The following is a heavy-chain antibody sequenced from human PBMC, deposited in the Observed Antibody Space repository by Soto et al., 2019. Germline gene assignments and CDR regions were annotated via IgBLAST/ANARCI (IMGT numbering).Heavy chain of an antibody. Sequence: GGSLRLSCAASGFTFSNAWMNWVRQAPGKGLEWVGRIKSKTDGGTTDYAAPVKGRFTISRDDSKNTLYLQMNSLKTEDTAVYYCTTDPRSAMTTVSFGYYYYGMDVWGQGTTVTVSS. V-gene: IGHV3-15*07. J-gene: IGHJ6*02. CDR2: IKSKTDGGTT. D-gene: IGHD4-17*01. CDR1: GFTFSNAW. CDR3: TTDPRSAMTTVSFGYYYYGMDV.